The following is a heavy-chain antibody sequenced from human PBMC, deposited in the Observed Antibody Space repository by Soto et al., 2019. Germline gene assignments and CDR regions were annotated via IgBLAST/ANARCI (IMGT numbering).Heavy chain of an antibody. Sequence: VQLLESGGGLVQPGGSLRLSCAASGFTFSSYAMSWVRQAPGKGLEWVSAISGSGGSTYYADSVKGRFTISRDNSKNTLYLQMNSLRAEDTAVYYCARGIAVAGFFDYWGQGTLVTVSS. CDR2: ISGSGGST. J-gene: IGHJ4*02. CDR3: ARGIAVAGFFDY. D-gene: IGHD6-19*01. CDR1: GFTFSSYA. V-gene: IGHV3-23*01.